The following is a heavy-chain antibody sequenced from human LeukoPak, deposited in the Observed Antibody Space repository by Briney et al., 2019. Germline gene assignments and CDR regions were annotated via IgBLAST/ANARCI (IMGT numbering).Heavy chain of an antibody. CDR2: MNPKSGNT. CDR3: TRNVYNIGAFDM. Sequence: GASVKVSCKASGYTFTGYYMHWVRQAPGQGLEWMGWMNPKSGNTGYAKKFQGRVTMTRDTPISTVYMELSSLRSEDTAVYYCTRNVYNIGAFDMWGQGTKVTVSS. D-gene: IGHD5-24*01. J-gene: IGHJ3*02. CDR1: GYTFTGYY. V-gene: IGHV1-8*02.